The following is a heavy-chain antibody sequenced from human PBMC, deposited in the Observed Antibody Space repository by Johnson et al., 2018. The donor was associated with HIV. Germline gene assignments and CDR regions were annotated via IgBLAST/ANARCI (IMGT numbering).Heavy chain of an antibody. CDR3: ARDPSAGEQLDDAFDI. D-gene: IGHD6-6*01. CDR1: GFTFSSYA. Sequence: QVQLVESGGGVVQPGRSLRLSCAASGFTFSSYAMHWVRQAPGKGLEWVAVISYDGSNKYYADSVKGRFPISRDNSKNTLYMQMNSLRAEDTAVYYCARDPSAGEQLDDAFDIWGQGTMVTVSS. V-gene: IGHV3-30*04. J-gene: IGHJ3*02. CDR2: ISYDGSNK.